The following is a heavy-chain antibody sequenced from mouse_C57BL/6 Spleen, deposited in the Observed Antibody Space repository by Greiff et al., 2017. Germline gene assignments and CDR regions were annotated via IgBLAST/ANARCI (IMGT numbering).Heavy chain of an antibody. J-gene: IGHJ2*01. D-gene: IGHD2-1*01. CDR1: GYAFSSSW. CDR3: AGINYGNPFDY. Sequence: VQLQESGPELVKPGASVKISCKASGYAFSSSWMNWVKQRPGKGLEWIGRIYPGDGDTNYNGKFKGKATLTADKSSSTAYMQLSSLTSEDSAVYYCAGINYGNPFDYWGQGTPLTVSA. V-gene: IGHV1-82*01. CDR2: IYPGDGDT.